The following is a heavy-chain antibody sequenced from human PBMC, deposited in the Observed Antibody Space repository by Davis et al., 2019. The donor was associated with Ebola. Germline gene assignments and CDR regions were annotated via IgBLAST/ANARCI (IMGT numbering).Heavy chain of an antibody. D-gene: IGHD5-18*01. CDR3: ARGRQRSVDY. V-gene: IGHV3-30-3*01. Sequence: PGGSLRLSCAASGFTFSSYAMHWVRQAPGKGLEWVAVISYDGSNKYYADSVKGRFIISRDNSKNTLYLQMNSLRAEDTAVYYCARGRQRSVDYWGQGTLVTVSS. CDR2: ISYDGSNK. J-gene: IGHJ4*02. CDR1: GFTFSSYA.